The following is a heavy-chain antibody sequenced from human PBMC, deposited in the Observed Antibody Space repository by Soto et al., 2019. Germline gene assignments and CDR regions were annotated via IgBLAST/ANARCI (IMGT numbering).Heavy chain of an antibody. D-gene: IGHD3-10*01. V-gene: IGHV4-34*01. CDR3: ARARPFIRITMVRGTSLPRWFDP. CDR1: GGSFSGYY. CDR2: INHSGST. Sequence: QVQLQQWGAGLLKPSETLSLTCAVYGGSFSGYYWSWIRQPPGKGLEWIGEINHSGSTNYNPSLKSRFTISVDTSKNQFSLKLSSVTAADTAVYYCARARPFIRITMVRGTSLPRWFDPWGQGTLVTVSS. J-gene: IGHJ5*02.